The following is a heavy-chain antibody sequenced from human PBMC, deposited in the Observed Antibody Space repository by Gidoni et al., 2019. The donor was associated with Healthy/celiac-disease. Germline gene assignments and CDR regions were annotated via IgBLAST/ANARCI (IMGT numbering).Heavy chain of an antibody. CDR1: GFTFSSFA. Sequence: QVQLVESGGGVVQPGRALRLSCPASGFTFSSFAMHWVRQAPGKGLEWVAVISYDGSNKYYAASVKGRFTISRDNSKNTLYLQMNSLRAEDTAVYYCARGSTVVIGDYWGQGTLVTVSS. D-gene: IGHD4-17*01. CDR2: ISYDGSNK. CDR3: ARGSTVVIGDY. J-gene: IGHJ4*02. V-gene: IGHV3-30*04.